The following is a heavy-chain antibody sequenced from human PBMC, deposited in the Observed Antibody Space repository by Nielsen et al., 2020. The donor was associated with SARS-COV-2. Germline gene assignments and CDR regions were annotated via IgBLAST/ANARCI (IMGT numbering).Heavy chain of an antibody. Sequence: GGSLRLSCAASGFTFSDYYMNWIRQAPGKGLEWVSFISSSSSYTNYADPVKGRFTISRDNAQNSLYLQMNSLRVEDTAVYYCCSSSSPRDAFDIWGQGTMVTVSS. CDR3: CSSSSPRDAFDI. CDR2: ISSSSSYT. V-gene: IGHV3-11*06. J-gene: IGHJ3*02. D-gene: IGHD6-13*01. CDR1: GFTFSDYY.